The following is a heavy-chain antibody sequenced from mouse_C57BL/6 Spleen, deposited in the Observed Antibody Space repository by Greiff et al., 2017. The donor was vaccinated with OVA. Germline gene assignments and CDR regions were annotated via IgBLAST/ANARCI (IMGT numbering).Heavy chain of an antibody. CDR1: GYSFTSYY. J-gene: IGHJ2*01. D-gene: IGHD2-4*01. CDR3: ARGSYDYDGDY. Sequence: QVQLQQSGPELVKPGASVKISCKASGYSFTSYYIHWVKQRPGQGLEWIGWLYPGSGNTKYNEKFKGKATLTADTSSSTAYMQLSSLTSEDSAVYYCARGSYDYDGDYWGQGTTLTVSS. V-gene: IGHV1-66*01. CDR2: LYPGSGNT.